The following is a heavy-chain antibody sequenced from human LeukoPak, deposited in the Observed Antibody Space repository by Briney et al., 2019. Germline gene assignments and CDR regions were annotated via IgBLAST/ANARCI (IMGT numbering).Heavy chain of an antibody. J-gene: IGHJ4*02. Sequence: SETLSLTCTVSGGSISSSSYYWSWIRQPPGKGLEWIGYIYYSGSTNYNPSLKSRVTISVDTSKNQFSLKLSSVTAADTAVYYCARMYYYDSSGYTGFDYWGQGTLVTVSS. CDR2: IYYSGST. D-gene: IGHD3-22*01. CDR3: ARMYYYDSSGYTGFDY. V-gene: IGHV4-61*01. CDR1: GGSISSSSYY.